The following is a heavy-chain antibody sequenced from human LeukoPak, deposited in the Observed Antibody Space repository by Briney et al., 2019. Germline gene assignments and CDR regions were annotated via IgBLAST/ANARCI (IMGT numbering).Heavy chain of an antibody. J-gene: IGHJ6*03. Sequence: PGGSLRLSCAASGFTFSSYWMSWVRQAPGKGLEWVANIKQDGSEKYYVDSVKGRFTITRDNAKNSLYLQMNSLRAEDTAVYYCARRRGSTSGSYYMDVWGKGTTVTVSS. CDR2: IKQDGSEK. D-gene: IGHD2-2*01. CDR1: GFTFSSYW. CDR3: ARRRGSTSGSYYMDV. V-gene: IGHV3-7*01.